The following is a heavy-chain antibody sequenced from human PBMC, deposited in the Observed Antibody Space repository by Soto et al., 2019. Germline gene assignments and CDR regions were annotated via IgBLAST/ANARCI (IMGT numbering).Heavy chain of an antibody. CDR2: IKSITDGGTK. Sequence: GGSLRLSCVASAFSFTNAWMSWVRQAPGKGLEWVGRIKSITDGGTKDYAAPVKGRFTITRDDSNNTLYLQMNSLITEDTAVYYCSAGRSTYGLDSWGQGTLVTVSS. CDR3: SAGRSTYGLDS. CDR1: AFSFTNAW. D-gene: IGHD2-8*01. J-gene: IGHJ4*02. V-gene: IGHV3-15*01.